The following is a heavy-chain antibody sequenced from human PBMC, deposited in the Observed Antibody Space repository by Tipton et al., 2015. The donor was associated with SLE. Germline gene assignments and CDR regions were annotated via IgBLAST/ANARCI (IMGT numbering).Heavy chain of an antibody. V-gene: IGHV4-34*01. D-gene: IGHD1-26*01. CDR1: GGSFSGHY. Sequence: TLSLTCAVYGGSFSGHYWSRIRQPPGKGLEWIGEINHSGSTNYNPSLKSRVTISVDTSKNQFSLKLSSVTAADTAVYYCARVLSGSYSYWGQGTLVTVSS. CDR2: INHSGST. CDR3: ARVLSGSYSY. J-gene: IGHJ4*02.